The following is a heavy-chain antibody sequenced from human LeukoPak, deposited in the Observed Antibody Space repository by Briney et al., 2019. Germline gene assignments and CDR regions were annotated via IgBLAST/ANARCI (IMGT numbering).Heavy chain of an antibody. Sequence: SETLSLTCTVSGGSISSYYWSWIRQPPGEGLEWIGYIYYSGSTNYNPSLLKSRVTISVDTSKNQFSLKVSSVTAADTAVYYCARSVAAEYFDYWGQGNLVTVSS. V-gene: IGHV4-59*01. J-gene: IGHJ4*02. D-gene: IGHD6-25*01. CDR2: IYYSGST. CDR1: GGSISSYY. CDR3: ARSVAAEYFDY.